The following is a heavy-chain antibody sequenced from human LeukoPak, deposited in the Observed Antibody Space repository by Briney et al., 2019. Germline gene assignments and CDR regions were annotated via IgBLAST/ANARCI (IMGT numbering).Heavy chain of an antibody. V-gene: IGHV4-34*01. CDR2: MNPSGAA. J-gene: IGHJ4*02. D-gene: IGHD3-22*01. CDR1: GGSLRGYY. Sequence: SETLSLTCAVYGGSLRGYYWAWIRQPPGKGPEWIGEMNPSGAANYDPSLKSRVTLSVDTSKNHFSLNLSSVTAADTAAYYCARGVYSDSRGFRYYFDSWGQGVLVTVSS. CDR3: ARGVYSDSRGFRYYFDS.